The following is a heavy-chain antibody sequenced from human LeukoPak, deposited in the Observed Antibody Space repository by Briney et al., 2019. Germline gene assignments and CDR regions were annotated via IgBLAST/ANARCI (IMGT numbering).Heavy chain of an antibody. CDR3: ASSTQTGTTGFDYFDY. CDR2: IYHSGST. J-gene: IGHJ4*02. D-gene: IGHD1-1*01. Sequence: SETLSLTCAVSGGSISSGGYSWSWIRQPPGMGLEWIGYIYHSGSTYYNPSLKSRVTISVDRSKNQFSLKLSSVTAADTAVYYCASSTQTGTTGFDYFDYWGQGTLVTVSS. V-gene: IGHV4-30-2*01. CDR1: GGSISSGGYS.